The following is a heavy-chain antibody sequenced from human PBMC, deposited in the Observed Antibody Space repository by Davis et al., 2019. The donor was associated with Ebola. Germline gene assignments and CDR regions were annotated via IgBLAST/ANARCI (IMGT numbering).Heavy chain of an antibody. CDR2: INHSGST. V-gene: IGHV4-34*01. D-gene: IGHD6-19*01. Sequence: SETLSLTCAVYGGSFSGYYWSWIRQPPGKGLEWIGEINHSGSTNYNPSLKSRVTISVDTSKNQFSLKLSSVTAADTAVYYCAREAYSSGWNAFDIWGQGTMVTFSS. CDR1: GGSFSGYY. CDR3: AREAYSSGWNAFDI. J-gene: IGHJ3*02.